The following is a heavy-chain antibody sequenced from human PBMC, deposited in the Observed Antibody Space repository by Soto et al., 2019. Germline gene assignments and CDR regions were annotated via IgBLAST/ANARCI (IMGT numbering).Heavy chain of an antibody. CDR3: TRGGASFDF. D-gene: IGHD2-15*01. J-gene: IGHJ4*02. CDR1: GFMFSGFW. CDR2: INHGGSEK. Sequence: DVQVVESGGGLVQSGGSLRLSCSVSGFMFSGFWMNWVRQAPGKGLEWVANINHGGSEKNYVDSVEGRFTISRDNAKSSLFLQMNSLRAEDTAVYYCTRGGASFDFWGPGTLVTVSS. V-gene: IGHV3-7*04.